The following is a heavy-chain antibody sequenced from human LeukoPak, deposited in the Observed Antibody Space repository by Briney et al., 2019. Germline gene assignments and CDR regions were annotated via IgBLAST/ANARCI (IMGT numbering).Heavy chain of an antibody. CDR2: ISWNSGRI. CDR3: TRRAARWQFDL. CDR1: GFIFDDYA. Sequence: GGSLRLSCAASGFIFDDYAMHWVRQAPGKGPEWVSGISWNSGRIGYADSVKGRFTISRDNAKNSLYLQMSSLRAEDTALYYCTRRAARWQFDLWGRGTLLTVSS. J-gene: IGHJ2*01. V-gene: IGHV3-9*01. D-gene: IGHD5-24*01.